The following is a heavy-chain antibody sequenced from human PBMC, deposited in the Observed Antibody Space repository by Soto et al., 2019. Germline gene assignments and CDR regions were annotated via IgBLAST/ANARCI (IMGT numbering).Heavy chain of an antibody. D-gene: IGHD4-4*01. CDR1: GFTVSSNY. V-gene: IGHV3-53*01. CDR3: ARVGDDYSFYYYGMDV. CDR2: IYSGGST. Sequence: PGGSLRLSCAASGFTVSSNYMSWVRQAPGKGLEWVSVIYSGGSTYYADSVKGRFTISRDNSKNTLYLQMNSLRAEDTAVYYCARVGDDYSFYYYGMDVWGQGTTVTVSS. J-gene: IGHJ6*02.